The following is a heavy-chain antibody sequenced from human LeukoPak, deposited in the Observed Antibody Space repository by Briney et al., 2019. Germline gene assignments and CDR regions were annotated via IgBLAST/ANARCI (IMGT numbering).Heavy chain of an antibody. V-gene: IGHV3-9*01. CDR1: GFTFDDYA. Sequence: GRSLRLSCAASGFTFDDYAMHWVRQAPGKGLEWVSGISWNSGSIGYADSVKGRFTISRDNAKNSLYLQMNSLRAEDTALYYCAKDFTAPDSSSDDYYYYYGMDVWGQGTTVTVSS. CDR2: ISWNSGSI. D-gene: IGHD6-13*01. J-gene: IGHJ6*02. CDR3: AKDFTAPDSSSDDYYYYYGMDV.